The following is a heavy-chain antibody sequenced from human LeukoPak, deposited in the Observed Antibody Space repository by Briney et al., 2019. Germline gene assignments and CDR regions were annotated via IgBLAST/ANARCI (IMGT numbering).Heavy chain of an antibody. D-gene: IGHD2-2*02. Sequence: GGSLRLSCAVSGFIVSSNYMNWVRQAPGKGLEWVAVIYSRGSTYYADSVKGRFTISRDNSKNTLYLQMNSLRAEDTAVYFCARGIYTSSPRNPKNFFDYWGQGTLVTVSS. CDR3: ARGIYTSSPRNPKNFFDY. CDR1: GFIVSSNY. V-gene: IGHV3-53*01. J-gene: IGHJ4*02. CDR2: IYSRGST.